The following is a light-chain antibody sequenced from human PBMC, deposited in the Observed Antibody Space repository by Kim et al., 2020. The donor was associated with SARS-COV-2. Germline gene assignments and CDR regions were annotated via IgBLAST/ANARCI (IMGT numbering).Light chain of an antibody. CDR2: GKP. Sequence: LGQTDRIASQGDSVGSDYANWFQQKPGQAPVLVFYGKPNRPSGIPDRFSGSSSGNTASLTVTGARAEDEADYYCNSRDSSNKHLLFGGGTQLTVL. CDR3: NSRDSSNKHLL. CDR1: SVGSDY. J-gene: IGLJ2*01. V-gene: IGLV3-19*01.